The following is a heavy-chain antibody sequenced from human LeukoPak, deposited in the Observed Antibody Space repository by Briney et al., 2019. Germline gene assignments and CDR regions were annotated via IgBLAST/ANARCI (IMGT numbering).Heavy chain of an antibody. D-gene: IGHD1-26*01. J-gene: IGHJ4*02. CDR1: GFTFTNYA. Sequence: PGGSLRLSCAAAGFTFTNYAMSWVRQAPGKGPEGVSSFVGRGTDTYYSDSAKGRFTISRDNSKNTLYLQMNNLRAEDTAVYYCAKETSTYSDSYFDSWGQGTLVTVSS. CDR2: FVGRGTDT. CDR3: AKETSTYSDSYFDS. V-gene: IGHV3-23*01.